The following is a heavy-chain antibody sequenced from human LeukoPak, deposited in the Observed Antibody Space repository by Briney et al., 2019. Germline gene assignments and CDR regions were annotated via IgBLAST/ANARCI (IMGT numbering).Heavy chain of an antibody. Sequence: PGGSLRLSCAASGFTFSSYGMHWVRQAPGKGLEWVAFIRYDGSNKYYADSVKGRFTISRDNSKNTLYLQMNSLRAEDTAVYYCAKDILWVATSYDAFDIWGQGTMVTVSS. J-gene: IGHJ3*02. D-gene: IGHD5-24*01. CDR3: AKDILWVATSYDAFDI. CDR1: GFTFSSYG. CDR2: IRYDGSNK. V-gene: IGHV3-30*02.